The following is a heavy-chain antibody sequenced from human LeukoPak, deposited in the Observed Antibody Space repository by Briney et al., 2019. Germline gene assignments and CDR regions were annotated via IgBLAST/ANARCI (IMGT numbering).Heavy chain of an antibody. Sequence: GASVKVSCKASGYTFTSYGITWVRQAPGQGLEWMGWNSAYNGNTNYAQKLQGRVTMTTDTSTNTAYMELRSLRSDDTAVYYCARDRYEWKLAGSGMEVWGQGTTVTVSS. J-gene: IGHJ6*02. CDR1: GYTFTSYG. CDR3: ARDRYEWKLAGSGMEV. V-gene: IGHV1-18*01. D-gene: IGHD1-26*01. CDR2: NSAYNGNT.